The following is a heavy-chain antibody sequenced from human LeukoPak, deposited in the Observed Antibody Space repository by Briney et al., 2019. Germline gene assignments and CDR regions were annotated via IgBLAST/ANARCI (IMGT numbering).Heavy chain of an antibody. Sequence: GGSLRLSCAASGFTFSSYSMNWVRQAPGKGLEWVSSISSSSSYIYYADSVKGRFTISRDNAKNSLYLQMNSLRAEDTAVYYCARDRYGSGSYFSLWGQGTLVTVSS. D-gene: IGHD3-10*01. V-gene: IGHV3-21*01. CDR3: ARDRYGSGSYFSL. CDR1: GFTFSSYS. CDR2: ISSSSSYI. J-gene: IGHJ4*02.